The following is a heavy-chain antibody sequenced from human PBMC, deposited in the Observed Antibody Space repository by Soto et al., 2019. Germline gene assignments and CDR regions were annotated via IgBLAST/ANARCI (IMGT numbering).Heavy chain of an antibody. CDR1: GFTFDDYA. Sequence: EVRLVESGGGLVQPARSLRLSCAASGFTFDDYAMHWVRRAPGKGLEWVSGISWNSGKIAYADSVRGRFTISRDSAKNSLYLQMNSLRTEDTALYYCARDIGYSGFNGFDPWGQGTLVTVSS. CDR3: ARDIGYSGFNGFDP. D-gene: IGHD5-12*01. CDR2: ISWNSGKI. J-gene: IGHJ5*02. V-gene: IGHV3-9*01.